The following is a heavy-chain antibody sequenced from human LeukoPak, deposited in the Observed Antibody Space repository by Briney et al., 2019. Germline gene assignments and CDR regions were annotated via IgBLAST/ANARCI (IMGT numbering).Heavy chain of an antibody. CDR3: ARGPRILAAGSYYFDY. Sequence: PGGSLRLSCAASGFSFKDYYFSWIRQAPGKGLEWVSFINVNGGAMYYADFVKGRFTISRDNAKSSLYLEMDSLRVEDTAVYYCARGPRILAAGSYYFDYWGQGSLVTVSS. V-gene: IGHV3-11*01. CDR1: GFSFKDYY. CDR2: INVNGGAM. J-gene: IGHJ4*02. D-gene: IGHD6-13*01.